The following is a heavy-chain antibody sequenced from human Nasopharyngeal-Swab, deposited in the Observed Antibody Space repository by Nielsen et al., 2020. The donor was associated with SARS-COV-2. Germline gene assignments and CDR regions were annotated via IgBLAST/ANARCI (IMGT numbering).Heavy chain of an antibody. CDR1: GYTFSSYG. CDR3: ARELGVGLFDY. J-gene: IGHJ4*02. D-gene: IGHD3-16*01. V-gene: IGHV1-18*01. Sequence: ASVKVSCKTSGYTFSSYGIVWVRQAPGQGLEWLGWISPYNDYTHYAQKFQGSVTMTSDTSTSTAYLELRSLTSDDTAVYYCARELGVGLFDYWGQGTLVTVSS. CDR2: ISPYNDYT.